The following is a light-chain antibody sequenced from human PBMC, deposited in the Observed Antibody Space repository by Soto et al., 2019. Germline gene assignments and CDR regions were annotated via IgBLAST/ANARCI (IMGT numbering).Light chain of an antibody. J-gene: IGKJ5*01. Sequence: IVMTQSPATLSVSPGERATLSCTASQSISSKLAWYQQKPGQAPRLLIYGASTRATGIPVRFSGSGSGTEFTLTISSLQSEDFAVYYCQQYNNWSFGQGTRLEIK. CDR2: GAS. CDR3: QQYNNWS. CDR1: QSISSK. V-gene: IGKV3-15*01.